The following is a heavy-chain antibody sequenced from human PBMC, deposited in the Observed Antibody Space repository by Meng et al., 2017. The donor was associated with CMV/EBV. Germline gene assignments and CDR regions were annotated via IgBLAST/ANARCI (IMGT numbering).Heavy chain of an antibody. CDR3: AREIVAVPAAIDNWFDP. D-gene: IGHD2-2*02. J-gene: IGHJ5*02. CDR1: GGSISSYY. CDR2: IYTSGST. Sequence: QVPLTGSGPGRVQPSETLSLTCTVPGGSISSYYWSWIRQPAGKGLGWIGRIYTSGSTNYNPSLKSRVTMSVDTSKNQFSLKLSSVTAADTAVYYCAREIVAVPAAIDNWFDPWGQGTLVTVSS. V-gene: IGHV4-4*07.